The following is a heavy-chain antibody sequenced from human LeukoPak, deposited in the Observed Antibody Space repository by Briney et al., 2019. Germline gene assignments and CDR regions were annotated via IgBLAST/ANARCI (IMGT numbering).Heavy chain of an antibody. Sequence: GGSLRLSCAASGFTFSGYCMNWVRQAPGKGLEWVSSISTSSSYIYYADSVKGRFTISRDNAKNSLYLQMNSLRAEDTAVYYCAELGITMIGGVWGKGTTVTISS. CDR2: ISTSSSYI. V-gene: IGHV3-21*01. CDR1: GFTFSGYC. CDR3: AELGITMIGGV. D-gene: IGHD3-10*02. J-gene: IGHJ6*04.